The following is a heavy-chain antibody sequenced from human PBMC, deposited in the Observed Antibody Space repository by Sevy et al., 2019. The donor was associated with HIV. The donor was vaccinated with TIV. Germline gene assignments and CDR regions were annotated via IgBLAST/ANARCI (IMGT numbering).Heavy chain of an antibody. CDR2: IYYSGST. D-gene: IGHD1-26*01. V-gene: IGHV4-39*01. CDR1: GGSISSSRYY. J-gene: IGHJ3*02. Sequence: SETLSLTCTVSGGSISSSRYYWGWIRQPPGKGLEWIGSIYYSGSTYYNPSLKSRVTISVDTSKNQFSLKLSSVTAADTAVYYCARHRGIVGATTSPFDIWGQGTMVTVSS. CDR3: ARHRGIVGATTSPFDI.